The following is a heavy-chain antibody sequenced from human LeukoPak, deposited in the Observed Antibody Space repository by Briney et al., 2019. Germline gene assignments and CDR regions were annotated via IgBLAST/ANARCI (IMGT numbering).Heavy chain of an antibody. CDR3: ARGSTYYDSSGQVPFDY. V-gene: IGHV3-48*01. D-gene: IGHD3-22*01. J-gene: IGHJ4*02. CDR2: ISSSSSTI. CDR1: GFTFSSYA. Sequence: GGSLRLSCVASGFTFSSYAMHWVRQAPGKGLEWVSYISSSSSTIYYADSVKGRFTISRDNAKNSLYLQMNSLRAEDTAVYYCARGSTYYDSSGQVPFDYWGQGTLVTVSS.